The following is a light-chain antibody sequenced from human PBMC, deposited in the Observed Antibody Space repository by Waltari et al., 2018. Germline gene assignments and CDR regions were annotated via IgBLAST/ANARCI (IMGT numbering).Light chain of an antibody. V-gene: IGLV3-25*03. CDR2: KDR. CDR1: ALPKQY. Sequence: SYELTQPPSVSVSPGQTARITCSGDALPKQYAYWYQQKPGQAPVLVIYKDRERPSGFPERFSGSSSGTTVTLTISGVQAEDEADYYCQSADSSGTYPEDVVFGGGTKLTVL. J-gene: IGLJ2*01. CDR3: QSADSSGTYPEDVV.